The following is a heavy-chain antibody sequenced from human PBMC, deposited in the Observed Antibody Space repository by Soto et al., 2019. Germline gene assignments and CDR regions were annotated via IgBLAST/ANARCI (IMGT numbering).Heavy chain of an antibody. CDR1: GGTFKMYA. D-gene: IGHD3-16*02. Sequence: QVQLVQSGPELQKPGSAVKVSCKASGGTFKMYAMNWVRQAPGQGLEWMGGIIPIFDAPKYAQKFQGRVTITVDESSTTAYMDLTGLRIDDTAVYYCARSVGSGGVIGGFDYWGQGTPVNVSS. V-gene: IGHV1-69*01. CDR2: IIPIFDAP. CDR3: ARSVGSGGVIGGFDY. J-gene: IGHJ4*02.